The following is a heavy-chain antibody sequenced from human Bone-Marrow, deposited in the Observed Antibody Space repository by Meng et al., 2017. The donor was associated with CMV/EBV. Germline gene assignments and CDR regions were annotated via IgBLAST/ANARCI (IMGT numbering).Heavy chain of an antibody. CDR3: AKDLEYSSAQGVY. V-gene: IGHV3-30*02. CDR1: GFTFSSYG. J-gene: IGHJ4*02. Sequence: GESLKISCAASGFTFSSYGMHWVRQAPGKGLEWVAFIRYDGSNKYYADSAKGRFTISRDNSKNTLYLQMNSLRAEDTAVYYCAKDLEYSSAQGVYWGQGTLVTVSS. CDR2: IRYDGSNK. D-gene: IGHD6-6*01.